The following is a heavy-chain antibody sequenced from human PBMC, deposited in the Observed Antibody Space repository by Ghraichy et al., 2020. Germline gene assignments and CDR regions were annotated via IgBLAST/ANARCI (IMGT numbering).Heavy chain of an antibody. CDR1: GFTFSSYA. J-gene: IGHJ3*02. CDR3: AKDRPSIVVVVAATPFDAFDI. D-gene: IGHD2-15*01. CDR2: ISGSGGST. V-gene: IGHV3-23*01. Sequence: GGSLRLSCAASGFTFSSYAMSWVRQAPGKGLEWVSAISGSGGSTYYADSVKGRFTISRDNSKNTLYLQMNSLRAEDTAVYYCAKDRPSIVVVVAATPFDAFDIWGQGTMVTVSS.